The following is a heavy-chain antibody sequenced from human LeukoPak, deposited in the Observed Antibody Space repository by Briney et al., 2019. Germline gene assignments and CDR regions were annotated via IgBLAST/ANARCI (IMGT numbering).Heavy chain of an antibody. CDR2: INHSGST. D-gene: IGHD3-10*01. Sequence: PSETLSLTCAVYGGSFSGYYWSWIRQPPGKGLEWIGEINHSGSTNYNPSLKSRVTLSVDTSKNQFSLRLSSVTAADTAVYYCAREGEDFDYWGQGTLVTVSP. CDR1: GGSFSGYY. V-gene: IGHV4-34*01. CDR3: AREGEDFDY. J-gene: IGHJ4*02.